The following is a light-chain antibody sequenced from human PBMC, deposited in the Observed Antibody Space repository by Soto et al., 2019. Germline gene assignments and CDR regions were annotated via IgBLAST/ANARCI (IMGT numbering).Light chain of an antibody. Sequence: EIVLTQSPGTLSLSPGERATLSCRASQSVSSSYLAWYQQKPGQAPRLLIYGASNRATGIPDRFSGSGSGTDFTLTISSLQAEDVAVYYCQQHYSAPLTFGGGTKVDIK. CDR1: QSVSSSY. CDR3: QQHYSAPLT. J-gene: IGKJ4*01. V-gene: IGKV3-20*01. CDR2: GAS.